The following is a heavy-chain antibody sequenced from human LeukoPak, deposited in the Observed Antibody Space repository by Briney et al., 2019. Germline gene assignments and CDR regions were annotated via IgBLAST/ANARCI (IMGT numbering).Heavy chain of an antibody. Sequence: GGSLRLSCAASGFTVSSNYMSWVRQAPGKGLEWVSVIYSGGSTYYADSVKGRFTISRDNSKNTLYLQMNSLRAEDTAVYYCARDLPRGLRFLEWLSSLDGMDVWGQGTTVTVSS. CDR3: ARDLPRGLRFLEWLSSLDGMDV. CDR2: IYSGGST. D-gene: IGHD3-3*01. CDR1: GFTVSSNY. J-gene: IGHJ6*02. V-gene: IGHV3-53*01.